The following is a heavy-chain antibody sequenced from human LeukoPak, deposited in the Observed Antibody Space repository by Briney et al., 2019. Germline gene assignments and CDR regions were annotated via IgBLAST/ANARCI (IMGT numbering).Heavy chain of an antibody. J-gene: IGHJ4*02. CDR2: FDPEDGET. CDR3: ATVNHIRLHDYDYVWGSYRYPYYFDY. CDR1: GYTLTELS. V-gene: IGHV1-24*01. Sequence: ASAKVSCKVSGYTLTELSMHWVRQAPGKGLEWMGGFDPEDGETIYAQKFQGRVTMTEDTSTDTAYMELSSLRSEDTAVYYCATVNHIRLHDYDYVWGSYRYPYYFDYWGQGTLVTVSS. D-gene: IGHD3-16*02.